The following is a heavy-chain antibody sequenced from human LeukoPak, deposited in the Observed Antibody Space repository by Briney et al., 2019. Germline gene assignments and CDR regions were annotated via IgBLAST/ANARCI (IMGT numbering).Heavy chain of an antibody. CDR2: IYYSGST. D-gene: IGHD2-15*01. CDR1: GGSISSYY. V-gene: IGHV4-59*01. CDR3: ARDTRLGWYARFDI. Sequence: SETLSLTCTVSGGSISSYYWSWIRQPPGKGLEWIGYIYYSGSTNYNPSLKSRVTISVDTSKNQFSLKLSSVTAADTAVYYCARDTRLGWYARFDIWGQGTMVTVSS. J-gene: IGHJ3*02.